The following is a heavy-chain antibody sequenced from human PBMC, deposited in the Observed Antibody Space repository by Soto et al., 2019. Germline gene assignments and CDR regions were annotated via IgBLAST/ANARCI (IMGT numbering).Heavy chain of an antibody. D-gene: IGHD3-3*01. CDR1: GGSFSCYY. J-gene: IGHJ4*02. Sequence: SETLSLTCAVYGGSFSCYYWSWIRQPPGKGLEWIREINHSGSTNYNPSLKSRVTISVDTSKNQFSLKLSSVTAADTAVHYCARGTYYDFWSGYPRFDYWGQGTPVTVS. CDR2: INHSGST. V-gene: IGHV4-34*01. CDR3: ARGTYYDFWSGYPRFDY.